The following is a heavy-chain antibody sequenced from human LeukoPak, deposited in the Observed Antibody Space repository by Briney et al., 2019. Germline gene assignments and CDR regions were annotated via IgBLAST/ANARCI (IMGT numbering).Heavy chain of an antibody. CDR3: AKMAYDSSAPI. Sequence: GGSLRLSCAASGFTFSSYGMHWVRQAPGKGLEWVAVIWYDGSNKYYADSVKGRFTISRDNSKNTLYLQMNSLRAEDTAVFYCAKMAYDSSAPIWGQGTVVTVSS. CDR2: IWYDGSNK. CDR1: GFTFSSYG. J-gene: IGHJ3*02. V-gene: IGHV3-33*06. D-gene: IGHD3-22*01.